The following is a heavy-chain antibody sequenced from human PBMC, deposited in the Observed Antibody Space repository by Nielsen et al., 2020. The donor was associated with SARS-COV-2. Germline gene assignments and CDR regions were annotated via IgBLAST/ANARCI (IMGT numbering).Heavy chain of an antibody. CDR1: GFTFSSYA. CDR2: ISGSGGST. V-gene: IGHV3-23*01. J-gene: IGHJ4*02. D-gene: IGHD3-22*01. Sequence: GESLKISCAASGFTFSSYAMSWVRQAPGKGLEWVSAISGSGGSTYYADSVKGRFTISRDNSKNTLYLQMNSLRAEDTAVYYCAKDLAYYYDSSGYRDPYWGQGTLVTVSS. CDR3: AKDLAYYYDSSGYRDPY.